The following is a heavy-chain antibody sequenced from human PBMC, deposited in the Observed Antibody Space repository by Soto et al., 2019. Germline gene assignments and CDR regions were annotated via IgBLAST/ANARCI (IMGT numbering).Heavy chain of an antibody. V-gene: IGHV4-34*01. D-gene: IGHD5-12*01. CDR3: ARGLVPYICYDCARCPPYLDY. Sequence: SETLSLTCAVSGGSFSCYCLHWIRQPPGKGLEWIGEINHSGSTNYNPSLKSRVTISVDTSKNQFSLKLSSVTAADTAVYYCARGLVPYICYDCARCPPYLDYWGQGTLVTVSS. CDR2: INHSGST. J-gene: IGHJ4*01. CDR1: GGSFSCYC.